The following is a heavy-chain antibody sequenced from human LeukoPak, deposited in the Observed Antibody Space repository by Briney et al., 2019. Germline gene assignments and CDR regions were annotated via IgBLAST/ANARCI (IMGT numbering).Heavy chain of an antibody. CDR2: IRSKPNIYAT. V-gene: IGHV3-73*01. CDR1: GVSFSGSA. Sequence: GGSLKLSCAASGVSFSGSALHWVRQAPGKGLEWLGRIRSKPNIYATAYAASVKGRVTISRDDSKNTTYLQMSGLKTEDTAVYFCTRTVETALVGFFDPWGQGTLVTVSS. CDR3: TRTVETALVGFFDP. D-gene: IGHD5-18*01. J-gene: IGHJ5*02.